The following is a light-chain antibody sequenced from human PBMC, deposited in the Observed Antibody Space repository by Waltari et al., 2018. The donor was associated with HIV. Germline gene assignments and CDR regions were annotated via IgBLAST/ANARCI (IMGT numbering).Light chain of an antibody. CDR1: SPHIGNNH. CDR2: DNI. Sequence: QSVVTQPPSVSAAPGQKVTISCSGSSPHIGNNHVSWYQHLPGTAPKLLIYDNIKRPSGIPDRFSGSKSGTSATLGITGLQAGDEADYYCGAWDSSLTAEVFGGGTKLTVL. V-gene: IGLV1-51*01. J-gene: IGLJ2*01. CDR3: GAWDSSLTAEV.